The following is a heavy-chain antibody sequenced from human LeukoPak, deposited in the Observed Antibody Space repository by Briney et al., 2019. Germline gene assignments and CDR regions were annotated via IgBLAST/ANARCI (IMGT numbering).Heavy chain of an antibody. V-gene: IGHV3-33*06. J-gene: IGHJ6*03. CDR3: AKGPLSVFYYYYMDV. CDR2: ILSDGSKE. CDR1: GFTFGSYG. Sequence: GGSLRLSCAASGFTFGSYGMHWVRQAPGKGLEWVAVILSDGSKEFYTDSVKGRFTISRDNSKNTLYLQMNSLRAEDTAVYYCAKGPLSVFYYYYMDVWGKGTTVAVSS.